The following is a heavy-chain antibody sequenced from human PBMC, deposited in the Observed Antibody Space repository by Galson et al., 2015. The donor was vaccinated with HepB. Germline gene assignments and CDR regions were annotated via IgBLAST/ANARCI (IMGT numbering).Heavy chain of an antibody. Sequence: SLRLSCAASGFTFSSYGMHWVRQAPGKGLEWVAVISYDGSNKYYADSVKGRFTISRDNSKNTLYLQMNSLRAEDTAVYYCAKDSSSNYYYYYMDVWGKGTTVTVSS. D-gene: IGHD6-6*01. J-gene: IGHJ6*03. V-gene: IGHV3-30*18. CDR1: GFTFSSYG. CDR3: AKDSSSNYYYYYMDV. CDR2: ISYDGSNK.